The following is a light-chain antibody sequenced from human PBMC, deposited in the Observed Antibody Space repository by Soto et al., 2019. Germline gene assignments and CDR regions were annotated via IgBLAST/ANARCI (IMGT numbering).Light chain of an antibody. J-gene: IGKJ4*01. V-gene: IGKV1D-16*01. CDR1: QDINSY. CDR2: AAS. Sequence: DVQMTQSPSSLSASVGDRVTITCRASQDINSYLAWYQQKPGNAPKSLIYAASSLQTGVPARFSGSESGTDFTLTSSILQPEDSATYYCQQYNIYPLTFGGGTKVEIK. CDR3: QQYNIYPLT.